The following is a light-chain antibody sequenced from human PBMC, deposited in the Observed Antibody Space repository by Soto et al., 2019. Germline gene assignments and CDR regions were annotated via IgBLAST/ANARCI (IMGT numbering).Light chain of an antibody. V-gene: IGLV2-14*03. CDR1: SSDVGAFNY. CDR3: SSYASNVHHI. Sequence: QSVLTQPASVSGSPGQAITISCSGTSSDVGAFNYVSWYQQHPGKAPKLMIYDVSNRPSGVSNRFSGSKSGNTASLTISGLRAEDEADYYCSSYASNVHHIFGSGTKVTVL. J-gene: IGLJ1*01. CDR2: DVS.